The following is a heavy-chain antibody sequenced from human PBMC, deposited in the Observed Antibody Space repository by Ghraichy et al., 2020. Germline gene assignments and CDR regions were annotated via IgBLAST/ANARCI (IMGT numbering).Heavy chain of an antibody. CDR3: ARGDYDFWSDSTYNWFDP. V-gene: IGHV3-11*04. D-gene: IGHD3-3*01. Sequence: GGSLRLSCAASGFIFSDYYMSWIRQAPGKGLEWVSYISGSGTIIYYADSVKGRFTISRDNAKNSLYLQMNSLRAEDTAVYYCARGDYDFWSDSTYNWFDPWGQGTLVTVSS. CDR1: GFIFSDYY. J-gene: IGHJ5*02. CDR2: ISGSGTII.